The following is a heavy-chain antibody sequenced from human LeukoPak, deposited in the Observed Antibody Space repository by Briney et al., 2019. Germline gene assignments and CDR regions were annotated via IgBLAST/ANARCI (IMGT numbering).Heavy chain of an antibody. J-gene: IGHJ6*02. CDR1: GFTFSDYY. CDR2: ISSSGSTI. Sequence: PGGSLRLSCAASGFTFSDYYMSWIRQAPRKGLEWVSYISSSGSTIYYADSVKGRFTISRDNAKNSLYLQMNSLRAEDTAVYYCAKPMYSNYPSYYYGMDVWGQGTTVTVSS. V-gene: IGHV3-11*01. CDR3: AKPMYSNYPSYYYGMDV. D-gene: IGHD4-11*01.